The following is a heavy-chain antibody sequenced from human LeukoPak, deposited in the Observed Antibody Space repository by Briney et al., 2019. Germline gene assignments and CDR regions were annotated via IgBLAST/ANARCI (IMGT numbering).Heavy chain of an antibody. CDR1: SVYQDEPF. J-gene: IGHJ5*02. Sequence: KPSETLSLTCSVSSVYQDEPFCRGTGQSPGKGLEWIGEVSPDGYSKYNPSLKSRLSISVDRSEHQLSLRLSSVTAADTAIYYCARICCGCGPEICYNHWAQGSLVTVSS. D-gene: IGHD6-19*01. V-gene: IGHV4-34*01. CDR2: VSPDGYS. CDR3: ARICCGCGPEICYNH.